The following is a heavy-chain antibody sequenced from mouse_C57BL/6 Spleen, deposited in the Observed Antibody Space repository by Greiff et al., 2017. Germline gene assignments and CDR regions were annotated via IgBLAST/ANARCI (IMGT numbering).Heavy chain of an antibody. Sequence: EVQVVESGGGLVKPGGSLKLSCAASGFTFSDYGMHWVRQAPEKGLEWVAYISSGSSTIYYADTVKGRFTISRDNAKNTLFLQMTSLRSEDTAMYYCARPKYITTVVAKGAWFAYWGQGTLVTVSA. V-gene: IGHV5-17*01. CDR1: GFTFSDYG. CDR3: ARPKYITTVVAKGAWFAY. J-gene: IGHJ3*01. D-gene: IGHD1-1*01. CDR2: ISSGSSTI.